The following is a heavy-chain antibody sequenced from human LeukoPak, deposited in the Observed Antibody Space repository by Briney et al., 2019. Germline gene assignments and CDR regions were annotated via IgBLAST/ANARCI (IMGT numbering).Heavy chain of an antibody. D-gene: IGHD3-22*01. CDR1: GFTFSTYS. V-gene: IGHV3-21*01. Sequence: PGGSLRLSCAASGFTFSTYSMNWVRQAPGKGLEWVSSISGSSSYIYYADSVKGRFTISRDNAKNSLYLQMNSLRAEDTAVYYCARAPWYYDSSGAIDWGQGTLVTVSS. J-gene: IGHJ4*02. CDR3: ARAPWYYDSSGAID. CDR2: ISGSSSYI.